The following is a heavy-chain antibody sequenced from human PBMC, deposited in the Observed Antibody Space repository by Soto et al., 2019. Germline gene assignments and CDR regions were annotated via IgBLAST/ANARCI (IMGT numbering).Heavy chain of an antibody. CDR2: ISSSSSSDYI. J-gene: IGHJ6*02. Sequence: GGSLILSCAASGFTFSSYSMNWVRQAPGKGLEWVSSISSSSSSDYIYYADSVKGRFSISRDNAKNSLYLQMNSLRAEDTAVYYCARQGSSTKYYTMDVWGQGTTVTVSS. D-gene: IGHD2-2*01. CDR3: ARQGSSTKYYTMDV. CDR1: GFTFSSYS. V-gene: IGHV3-21*01.